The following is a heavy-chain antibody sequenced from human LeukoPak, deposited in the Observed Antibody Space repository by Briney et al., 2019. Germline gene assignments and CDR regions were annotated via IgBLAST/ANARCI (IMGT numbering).Heavy chain of an antibody. Sequence: GASVKVSCKASGYTFTGYYMHWVRQAPGQGLEWMGWINPNSGGTNYAQKLQGRVTMTRDTSTSTVYMELSSLRSEDTAVYYCARLSKPVGSGSYSFDYWGQGTLVTVSS. CDR2: INPNSGGT. J-gene: IGHJ4*02. CDR1: GYTFTGYY. V-gene: IGHV1-2*02. CDR3: ARLSKPVGSGSYSFDY. D-gene: IGHD3-10*01.